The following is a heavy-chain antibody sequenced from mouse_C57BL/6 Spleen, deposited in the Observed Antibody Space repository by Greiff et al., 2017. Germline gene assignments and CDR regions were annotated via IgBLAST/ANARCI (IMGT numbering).Heavy chain of an antibody. J-gene: IGHJ2*01. CDR2: IDPSDSET. CDR1: GYTFTSYW. CDR3: ARSYAPYYFDY. D-gene: IGHD1-1*01. V-gene: IGHV1-52*01. Sequence: VQLQQPGAELVRPGSSVKLSCKASGYTFTSYWMHWVKQRPIQGLEWIGNIDPSDSETHYNQKFKDKATLTVDKSSSTAYMQLSSLTSEDSAVYYCARSYAPYYFDYWGQGTTLTVSS.